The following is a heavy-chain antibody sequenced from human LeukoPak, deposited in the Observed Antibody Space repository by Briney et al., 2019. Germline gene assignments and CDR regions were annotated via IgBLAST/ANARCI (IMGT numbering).Heavy chain of an antibody. V-gene: IGHV3-30*02. CDR1: GFTFSSYG. J-gene: IGHJ4*02. CDR2: VQYDGSDK. CDR3: AKDENIRAGGGPGY. D-gene: IGHD6-13*01. Sequence: GGSLRLSCAASGFTFSSYGMNWVRQAPGKGLEWVAFVQYDGSDKYYEDSVKGRFTISRDNSKNMVLLQMDSLRAEETAVYYCAKDENIRAGGGPGYWGQGTLVTVSS.